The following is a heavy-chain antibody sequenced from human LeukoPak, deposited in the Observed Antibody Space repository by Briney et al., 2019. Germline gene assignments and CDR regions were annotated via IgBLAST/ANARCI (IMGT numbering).Heavy chain of an antibody. D-gene: IGHD3-10*01. Sequence: SETLSLTCTVSGGSISSYYWSWIRQPAGKGLEWIGRIYTSGSINYNPSLKSRVTMSVDTSKNQFSLKLSSVTAADTAVYYCARDPNYYGSGSYRDDAFDIWGQGTMVTVSS. J-gene: IGHJ3*02. V-gene: IGHV4-4*07. CDR3: ARDPNYYGSGSYRDDAFDI. CDR1: GGSISSYY. CDR2: IYTSGSI.